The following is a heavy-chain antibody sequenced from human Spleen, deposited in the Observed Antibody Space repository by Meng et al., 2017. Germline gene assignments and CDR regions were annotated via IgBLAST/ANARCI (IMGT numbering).Heavy chain of an antibody. CDR1: GFTFSSYS. D-gene: IGHD3-22*01. CDR3: ASSPFYYDSSGYYSLRIDS. Sequence: GESLKISCAASGFTFSSYSMNWVRQAPGKGLEWVSSISSSSSYIYYADSVKGRFTISRDNSKNTLYLQMNSLRPEDTAVYYCASSPFYYDSSGYYSLRIDSWGQGTLVTVSS. V-gene: IGHV3-21*01. CDR2: ISSSSSYI. J-gene: IGHJ4*02.